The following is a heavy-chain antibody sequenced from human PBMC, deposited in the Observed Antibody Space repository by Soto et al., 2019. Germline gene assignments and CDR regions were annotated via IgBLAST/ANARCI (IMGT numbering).Heavy chain of an antibody. CDR2: IYHSGST. CDR1: GGSISSSNW. CDR3: ARANSDYDIFTGYYIYGTIYGMDV. D-gene: IGHD3-9*01. J-gene: IGHJ6*02. Sequence: PSETLSLTCAVSGGSISSSNWWSWVRQPPGKGLGWIGEIYHSGSTNYNPSLKSRVTISVDKSKNQFSLKLSSVTAADTAVYYCARANSDYDIFTGYYIYGTIYGMDVWGQGTTVTVSS. V-gene: IGHV4-4*02.